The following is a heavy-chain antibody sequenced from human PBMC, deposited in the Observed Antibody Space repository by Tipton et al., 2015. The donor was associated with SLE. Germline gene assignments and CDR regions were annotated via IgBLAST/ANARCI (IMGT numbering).Heavy chain of an antibody. J-gene: IGHJ4*02. CDR1: GDSISGANYF. CDR2: IYTSRIT. Sequence: TLSLTCTVSGDSISGANYFWNWIRQPAGKGLEWIGHIYTSRITNYNPSLKSRVTISADTSKNKFSLNLNSVTAADTAVYFCARVEGATKWHIPVAHFDHWGPGILVTVSS. V-gene: IGHV4-61*09. D-gene: IGHD6-19*01. CDR3: ARVEGATKWHIPVAHFDH.